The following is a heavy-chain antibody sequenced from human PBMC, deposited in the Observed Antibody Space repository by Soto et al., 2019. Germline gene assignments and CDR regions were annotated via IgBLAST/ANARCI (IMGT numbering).Heavy chain of an antibody. V-gene: IGHV4-31*03. CDR1: GGSISSGGYY. D-gene: IGHD1-7*01. Sequence: SETLSLTCTVSGGSISSGGYYWSWIRQHPGKGLEWIGYIYYSGSTYYNPSLKSRVTISADTSKNQFSLKLSSVTAADTAVYYCARDVTGTTSGFDYWGQGTLVTVS. CDR2: IYYSGST. J-gene: IGHJ4*02. CDR3: ARDVTGTTSGFDY.